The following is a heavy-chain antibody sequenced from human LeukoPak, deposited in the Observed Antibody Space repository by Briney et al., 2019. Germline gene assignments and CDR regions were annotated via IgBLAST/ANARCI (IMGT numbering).Heavy chain of an antibody. CDR2: IIPIFGTA. V-gene: IGHV1-69*06. CDR3: ARDGVPREDAFDI. Sequence: ASVKVSCKASGGTFSSYAISWVRQAPGQGLEWMGGIIPIFGTANYAQKFQGRVTITADKSTSTAYMELSSLRSEDTAVYYCARDGVPREDAFDIWGQGTMVTVSS. J-gene: IGHJ3*02. CDR1: GGTFSSYA. D-gene: IGHD3-16*01.